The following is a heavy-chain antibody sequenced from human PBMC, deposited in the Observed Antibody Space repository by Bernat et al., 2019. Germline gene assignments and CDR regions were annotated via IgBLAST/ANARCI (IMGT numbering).Heavy chain of an antibody. CDR3: ASAPEWLYYYGMDV. Sequence: EVQLVESGGGLVQPGGSLRLSCAASGFSFSHYWMSWVRQAPGKGLEWVAHINQDGSEKYYLDSVKGRFTISRDNAKNSLYLQMNSLRAEDTAVYYCASAPEWLYYYGMDVWGQGTTVTVSS. CDR1: GFSFSHYW. CDR2: INQDGSEK. V-gene: IGHV3-7*03. D-gene: IGHD3-3*01. J-gene: IGHJ6*02.